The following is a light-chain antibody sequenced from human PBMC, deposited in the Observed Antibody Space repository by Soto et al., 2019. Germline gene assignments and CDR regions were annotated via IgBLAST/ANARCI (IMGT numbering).Light chain of an antibody. CDR1: QSLLHSNGYNY. Sequence: DIVMTQSPLSLPVTPGEPASISCRSSQSLLHSNGYNYLDWYLQKPGQSPQLLIYLGSNRASGVPARFSGSGSGTDFTLKISRVEAEDVGVYYCMQALQTPPWTFGQGTKVDI. J-gene: IGKJ1*01. V-gene: IGKV2-28*01. CDR2: LGS. CDR3: MQALQTPPWT.